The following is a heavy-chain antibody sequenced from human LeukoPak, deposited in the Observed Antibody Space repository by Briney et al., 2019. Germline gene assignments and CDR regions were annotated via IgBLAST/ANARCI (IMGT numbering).Heavy chain of an antibody. CDR1: GGPISSSSYY. V-gene: IGHV4-39*01. CDR2: IYYSGST. CDR3: ARHGQQLNWFDP. D-gene: IGHD6-13*01. Sequence: PSETLSLPCTVPGGPISSSSYYWGWIRQPPGKGLEWIGTIYYSGSTYYNPSLKSRVTISVDTPKNQFSLKLTSVTAADAAAYYCARHGQQLNWFDPWGQGTLVTVSS. J-gene: IGHJ5*02.